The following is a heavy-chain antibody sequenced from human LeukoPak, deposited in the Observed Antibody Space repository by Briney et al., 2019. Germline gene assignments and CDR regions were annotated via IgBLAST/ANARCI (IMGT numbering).Heavy chain of an antibody. Sequence: GGSLRLSCVGSGVSFKSYEMGWVRQSPGKGLGRVSAISTSGGYTEDADSVKGRFTISRDNSQNTLFLQMNSLRAEDTAVYYCAKKPATIKFPFDNWGQGTLVTVSP. J-gene: IGHJ4*02. CDR3: AKKPATIKFPFDN. D-gene: IGHD5-24*01. CDR2: ISTSGGYT. V-gene: IGHV3-23*01. CDR1: GVSFKSYE.